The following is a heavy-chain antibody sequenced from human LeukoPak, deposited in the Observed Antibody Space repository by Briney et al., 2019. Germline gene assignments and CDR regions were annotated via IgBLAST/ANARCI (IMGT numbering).Heavy chain of an antibody. J-gene: IGHJ4*02. CDR2: INHSGST. D-gene: IGHD6-13*01. CDR1: GGSFSGYY. Sequence: SETLSLTCAVYGGSFSGYYWSWIRQPPGKGLEWIGEINHSGSTNYNPSLKSRVTISVDTSKNQFSLKLSSVTAADTAVYYCARQAAAGPYWGQGTLVTVSS. V-gene: IGHV4-34*01. CDR3: ARQAAAGPY.